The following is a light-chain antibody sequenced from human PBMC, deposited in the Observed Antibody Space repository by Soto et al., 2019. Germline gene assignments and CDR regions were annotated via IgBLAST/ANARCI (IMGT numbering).Light chain of an antibody. J-gene: IGKJ5*01. CDR2: GAS. CDR3: HQYNIWRT. V-gene: IGKV3-15*01. CDR1: QSVTTH. Sequence: VLTQSPATLSLPPGESAPLSCRASQSVTTHLASYQQRPGQPPRLLIYGASARSTGIPASFMRCGCWTEFTLTISSLQSEDFAVYYCHQYNIWRTFGQGKRLEIK.